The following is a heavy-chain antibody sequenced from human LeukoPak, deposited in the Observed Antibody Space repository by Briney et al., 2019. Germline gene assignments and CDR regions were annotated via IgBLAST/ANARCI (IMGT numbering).Heavy chain of an antibody. Sequence: ASVRVSCKASGYTFTGYYMHWVRQAPGQGLEWMGWINPNSGGTNYAQKFQGRVTMTRDTSISTAYMELSRLRSDDTAVYYCARYYYDSSGYYDYWGQGTLVTVSS. J-gene: IGHJ4*02. CDR1: GYTFTGYY. CDR2: INPNSGGT. CDR3: ARYYYDSSGYYDY. D-gene: IGHD3-22*01. V-gene: IGHV1-2*02.